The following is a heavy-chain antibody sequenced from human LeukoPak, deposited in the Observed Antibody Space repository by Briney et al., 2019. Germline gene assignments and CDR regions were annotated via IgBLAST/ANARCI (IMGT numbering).Heavy chain of an antibody. CDR3: ARTVSGSYLDEYYFDY. J-gene: IGHJ4*02. D-gene: IGHD1-26*01. Sequence: SETLSLTCTVSGGSMSSSYWSWIRQPPGKGLECIGYIYYSGSTNYNPSLKSRVTISVGTSKNQFSLKLSSVTAADTAVYYCARTVSGSYLDEYYFDYWGQGTLVTVSS. V-gene: IGHV4-59*01. CDR1: GGSMSSSY. CDR2: IYYSGST.